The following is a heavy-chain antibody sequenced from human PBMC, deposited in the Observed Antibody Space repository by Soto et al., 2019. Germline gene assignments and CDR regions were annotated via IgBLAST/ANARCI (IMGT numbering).Heavy chain of an antibody. CDR1: GGSISSGCYY. D-gene: IGHD1-26*01. CDR2: IYYSGST. J-gene: IGHJ4*02. Sequence: QVQLQESGPGLVKPSQTLSLTCTVSGGSISSGCYYWRWIRQHPGKALQWIGDIYYSGSTYCNPSLKSRVTISVDTSNSKFTLKLSSITAADTAVYSCARFIGGEMGAHDYWGQGTLVIVSS. V-gene: IGHV4-31*03. CDR3: ARFIGGEMGAHDY.